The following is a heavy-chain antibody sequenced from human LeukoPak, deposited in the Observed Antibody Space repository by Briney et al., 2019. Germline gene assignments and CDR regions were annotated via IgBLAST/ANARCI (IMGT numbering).Heavy chain of an antibody. D-gene: IGHD6-6*01. J-gene: IGHJ6*03. V-gene: IGHV3-30-3*01. CDR1: GFTFSSYA. CDR3: AKDSRLVGTHLPSGYMDV. Sequence: PGRSLRLSCAASGFTFSSYAMHWVRQAPGKGLEWVAVISYDGSNKYYADSVKGRFTISRDNSKNTLYLQMNSLGAEDTAVYYCAKDSRLVGTHLPSGYMDVWGKGTTVTVSS. CDR2: ISYDGSNK.